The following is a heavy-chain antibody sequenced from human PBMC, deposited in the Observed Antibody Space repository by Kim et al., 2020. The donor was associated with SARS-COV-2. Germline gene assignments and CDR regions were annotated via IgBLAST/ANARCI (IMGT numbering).Heavy chain of an antibody. CDR1: GGTFSSYA. CDR3: ARYRGYSYADNWFDP. V-gene: IGHV1-69*13. Sequence: SVKVSCKASGGTFSSYAISWVRQAPGQGLEWMGGIIPIFGTANYAQKFQGRVTITADESTSTAYMELSSLRSEDTAVYYCARYRGYSYADNWFDPWGQGTLVTVSS. J-gene: IGHJ5*02. CDR2: IIPIFGTA. D-gene: IGHD5-18*01.